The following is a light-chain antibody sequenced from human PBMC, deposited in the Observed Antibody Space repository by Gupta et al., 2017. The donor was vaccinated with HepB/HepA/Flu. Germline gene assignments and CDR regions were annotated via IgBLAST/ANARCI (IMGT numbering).Light chain of an antibody. Sequence: EIVMTQFPATLSVSPGERATLSCRASHTISSNVAWYQQKPGQAPRLLIYAASTRATGIPARFSGSVSGTEFTLTISSLQSEDFAVYYCQQYDNGPPYTFGQGTKLEIK. V-gene: IGKV3-15*01. CDR1: HTISSN. CDR3: QQYDNGPPYT. CDR2: AAS. J-gene: IGKJ2*01.